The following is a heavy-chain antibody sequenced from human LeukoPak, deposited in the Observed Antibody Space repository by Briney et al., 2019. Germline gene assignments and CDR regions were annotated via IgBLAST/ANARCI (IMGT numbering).Heavy chain of an antibody. CDR1: GYTFTSYD. CDR2: MNPNSGNT. J-gene: IGHJ4*02. V-gene: IGHV1-8*03. Sequence: ASVKVSCKASGYTFTSYDINWVRQATGQGLEWMGWMNPNSGNTGCAQKFQGRVTITRNTSISTAYMELSSLRSEDTAVYYCARGLTYLGGFDYWGQGTLVTVSS. CDR3: ARGLTYLGGFDY. D-gene: IGHD3-16*01.